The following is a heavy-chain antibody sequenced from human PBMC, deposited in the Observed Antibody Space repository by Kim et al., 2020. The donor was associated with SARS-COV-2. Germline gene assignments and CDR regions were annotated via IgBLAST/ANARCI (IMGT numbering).Heavy chain of an antibody. V-gene: IGHV3-23*01. D-gene: IGHD2-2*02. CDR1: GFTFSSYA. CDR2: ISGSGGST. Sequence: GGSLRLSCAASGFTFSSYAMSWVRQAPGKGLEWVSAISGSGGSTYYADSVKGRFTISRDNSKNTLYLQMNSLRAEDTAVYYCAKLGYCSSTSCYTGAFDIWGQGTMVTVSS. CDR3: AKLGYCSSTSCYTGAFDI. J-gene: IGHJ3*02.